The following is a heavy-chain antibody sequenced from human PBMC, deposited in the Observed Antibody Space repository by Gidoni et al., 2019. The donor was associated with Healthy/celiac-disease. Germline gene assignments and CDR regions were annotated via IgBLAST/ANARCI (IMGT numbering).Heavy chain of an antibody. CDR3: TAGREVNWFDP. CDR1: GGSFSGYY. J-gene: IGHJ5*02. V-gene: IGHV4-34*01. CDR2: INHSGST. Sequence: QVQLQQWGAGLLKPSETLSLPCAVYGGSFSGYYWSWIRQPPGKGLEWIGEINHSGSTNYNPSLKSRVTISVDTSKNQFSLKLSSVIAADTAVYYCTAGREVNWFDPWGQGTLVTVSS.